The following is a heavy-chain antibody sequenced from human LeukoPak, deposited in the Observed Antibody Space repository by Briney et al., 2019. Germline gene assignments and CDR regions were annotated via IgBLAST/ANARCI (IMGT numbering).Heavy chain of an antibody. CDR1: GFTFSSYG. Sequence: GGSLRLSCAASGFTFSSYGMHWVRQAPGKGLEGVAVIWYDGSKKYYADAVKGRFTISRDNSKHTLYLQMNSLRAEDTAVYYCARCVGSGYYYYGMDVWGQGTTVTVSS. CDR3: ARCVGSGYYYYGMDV. J-gene: IGHJ6*02. CDR2: IWYDGSKK. V-gene: IGHV3-33*01. D-gene: IGHD6-19*01.